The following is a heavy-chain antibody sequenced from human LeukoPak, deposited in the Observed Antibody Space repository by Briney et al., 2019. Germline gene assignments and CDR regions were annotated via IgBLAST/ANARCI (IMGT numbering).Heavy chain of an antibody. D-gene: IGHD6-6*01. CDR3: ARAGSSSSY. J-gene: IGHJ4*02. CDR2: IKLDGSEK. V-gene: IGHV3-7*03. Sequence: GGSLRLSCVASGFTFGKYWMSWVRQAPGKGLEWVANIKLDGSEKNYVDSVKGRFTISRDNTKNSLYLQMNSLRVEDTAVFYCARAGSSSSYWGQGTLVTVSS. CDR1: GFTFGKYW.